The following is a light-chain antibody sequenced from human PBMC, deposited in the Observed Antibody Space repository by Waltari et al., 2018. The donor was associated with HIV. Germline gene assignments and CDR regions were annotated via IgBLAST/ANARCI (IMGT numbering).Light chain of an antibody. V-gene: IGLV1-40*01. CDR3: QSYDIRLSGLWV. CDR2: GDT. J-gene: IGLJ3*02. Sequence: SVLTQPTSVSGAPGQGVTITCNGNNSNIGAPSDVHWYRQSPGTAPQLVIYGDTVRASWVPDRVSGSRAGASVSLDITVLRAEDEGDYYCQSYDIRLSGLWVFGGGTKLTVL. CDR1: NSNIGAPSD.